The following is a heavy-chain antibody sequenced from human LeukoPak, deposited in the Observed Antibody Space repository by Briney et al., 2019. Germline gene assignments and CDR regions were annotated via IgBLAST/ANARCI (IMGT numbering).Heavy chain of an antibody. CDR3: ARDGFGTGSN. CDR2: IKQDGSEK. J-gene: IGHJ4*02. V-gene: IGHV3-7*03. CDR1: GFTFSNFW. D-gene: IGHD3-16*01. Sequence: GGSLRLSCTASGFTFSNFWMGWVRQAPGKGLEWVANIKQDGSEKNYVDSVKGRFIISRDNAKNSLYLQMNTLRADDTAVYYCARDGFGTGSNWGQGTLVTVSS.